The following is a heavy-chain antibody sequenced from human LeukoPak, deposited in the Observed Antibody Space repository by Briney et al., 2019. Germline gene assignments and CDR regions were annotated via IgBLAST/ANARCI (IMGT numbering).Heavy chain of an antibody. Sequence: GSSVKVSCKASGGTFSSYAISWVRQAPGQGLEWMGGIIPIFGTANYAQKFQGRVTITADESTSTAYMELSSLRSEDTAVYYCARVSGGSGSLPEYYYYYYGMDVWGQGTTVTVSS. J-gene: IGHJ6*01. CDR2: IIPIFGTA. CDR3: ARVSGGSGSLPEYYYYYYGMDV. D-gene: IGHD3-10*01. V-gene: IGHV1-69*01. CDR1: GGTFSSYA.